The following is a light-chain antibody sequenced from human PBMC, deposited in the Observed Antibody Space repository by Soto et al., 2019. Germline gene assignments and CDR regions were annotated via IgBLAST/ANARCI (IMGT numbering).Light chain of an antibody. CDR2: EVS. Sequence: VTISCTGTSSDVGGYKYVSWYQQHPGKAPKLILYEVSKRPSGVPDRFSGSKSGNTASLTVSGLQAEDEADYYCQSYDSRLTAYVFGSGTKVTVL. V-gene: IGLV2-8*01. J-gene: IGLJ1*01. CDR3: QSYDSRLTAYV. CDR1: SSDVGGYKY.